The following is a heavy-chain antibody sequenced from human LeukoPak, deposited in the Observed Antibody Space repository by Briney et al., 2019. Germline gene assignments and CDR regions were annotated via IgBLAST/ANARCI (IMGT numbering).Heavy chain of an antibody. V-gene: IGHV3-15*01. Sequence: GGSLRLSCAASGFTFINAWMCWVRQARGKGREGVGRIKSKTDGGTTDYAAAVKGSFIISRDDSKNTLYLQMNSLTTEDTAVYYCTTERDYYYGMDVWGQGTTVTVSS. CDR1: GFTFINAW. J-gene: IGHJ6*02. CDR2: IKSKTDGGTT. CDR3: TTERDYYYGMDV.